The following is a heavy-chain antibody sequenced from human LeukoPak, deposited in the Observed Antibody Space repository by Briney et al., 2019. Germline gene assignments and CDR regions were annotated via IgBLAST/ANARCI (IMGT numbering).Heavy chain of an antibody. CDR2: ISAYSCNT. CDR1: GYTFTGYY. Sequence: SVKVSCKASGYTFTGYYMHWVRQAPGQGLEWMGRISAYSCNTIYAQKLQGRVTITTDTTTSTAYMGLGSLRSDDTAVYYCARFSSGYGHATFDIWGRGTMVTVSS. J-gene: IGHJ3*02. V-gene: IGHV1-18*04. CDR3: ARFSSGYGHATFDI. D-gene: IGHD6-19*01.